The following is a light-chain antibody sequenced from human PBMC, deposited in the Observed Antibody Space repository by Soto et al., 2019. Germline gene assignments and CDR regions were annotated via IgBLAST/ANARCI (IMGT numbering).Light chain of an antibody. V-gene: IGKV2-30*01. Sequence: DVVMTQSPLSLPVTLGQPASISCRSSQSLVYSDGNTYLNWFQQRPGHSPRRLIYQVSHRDSGVPDRFSGSGSGIDFTLKISRVEAEDVGVYYCMQGTHWPLTFGGGTKVEIK. CDR1: QSLVYSDGNTY. CDR2: QVS. J-gene: IGKJ4*01. CDR3: MQGTHWPLT.